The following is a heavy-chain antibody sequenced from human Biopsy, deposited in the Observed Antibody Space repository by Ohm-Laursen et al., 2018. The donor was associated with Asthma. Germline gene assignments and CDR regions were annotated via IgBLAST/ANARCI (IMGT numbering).Heavy chain of an antibody. CDR3: LRDTLGYYFDI. Sequence: SLRLSCAAAGRHFGSYNMHWARQAPCKGLEWVAVITFDGNTQYYGDSVKGRFTVSRDNSKNVMFLQMSSLRAEDTAVYYCLRDTLGYYFDIWGQGTQVTVSS. CDR1: GRHFGSYN. CDR2: ITFDGNTQ. V-gene: IGHV3-30-3*01. D-gene: IGHD6-13*01. J-gene: IGHJ4*02.